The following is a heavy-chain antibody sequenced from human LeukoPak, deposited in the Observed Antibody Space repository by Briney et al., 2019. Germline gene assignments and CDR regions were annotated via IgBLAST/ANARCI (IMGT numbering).Heavy chain of an antibody. CDR2: ISYDGSNK. V-gene: IGHV3-30*14. Sequence: PGGSLRLSCAASGFTFSSYAMHWVRQAPGKGLEWVAVISYDGSNKYCADSVKGRFTISRDNSKNTLYLQMDSLRAEDTAVYYCASDLSTWFDWGQGTQVTVAS. D-gene: IGHD6-13*01. CDR3: ASDLSTWFD. J-gene: IGHJ4*02. CDR1: GFTFSSYA.